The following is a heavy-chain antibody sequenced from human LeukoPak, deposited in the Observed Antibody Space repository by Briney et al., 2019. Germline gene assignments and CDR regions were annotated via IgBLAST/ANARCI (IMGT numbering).Heavy chain of an antibody. CDR3: TRELNYYDNSGFYGEY. V-gene: IGHV3-7*04. D-gene: IGHD3-22*01. CDR2: IKQDGSQK. J-gene: IGHJ1*01. CDR1: GFSFSSYW. Sequence: GGSLRLSCAASGFSFSSYWMSWVRQAPGKGLEWVANIKQDGSQKYYVDSVKGRFTVSRDNAKNSLYLQMNSLRAEDTAVYYCTRELNYYDNSGFYGEYWGQGTVVSVSS.